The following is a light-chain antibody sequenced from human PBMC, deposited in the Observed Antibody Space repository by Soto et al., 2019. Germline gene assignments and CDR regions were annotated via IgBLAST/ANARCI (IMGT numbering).Light chain of an antibody. V-gene: IGKV3-20*01. CDR1: QSVRSSY. CDR2: GAS. J-gene: IGKJ2*01. CDR3: QQYGSSMYT. Sequence: EIVLTQSPGTLSLSPGERATLSCRASQSVRSSYLAWYQQKPGQAPRLLIYGASSRATGIPDRFSGSGSGTDFTLTISRLEPEAFAVYYCQQYGSSMYTFGQGTKLEIK.